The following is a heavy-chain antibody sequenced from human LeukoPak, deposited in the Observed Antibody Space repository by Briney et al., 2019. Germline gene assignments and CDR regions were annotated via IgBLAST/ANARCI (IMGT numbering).Heavy chain of an antibody. D-gene: IGHD3-22*01. V-gene: IGHV3-7*01. CDR1: GFTFSYYW. CDR3: ARHYYDTSGYYGRDYFDY. Sequence: GGSLRLSCAASGFTFSYYWMSWVRQSPGKGPEWVANIKQDGTEKYYVDSVKGRFTISRDNAKNSLYLQMNSLRAEDTAVYYCARHYYDTSGYYGRDYFDYWGQGTLVTVSS. CDR2: IKQDGTEK. J-gene: IGHJ4*02.